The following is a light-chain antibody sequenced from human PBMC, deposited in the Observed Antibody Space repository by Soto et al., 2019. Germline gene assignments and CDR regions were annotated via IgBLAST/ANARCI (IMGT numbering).Light chain of an antibody. J-gene: IGKJ1*01. CDR2: DAS. Sequence: EIVLTQSPATLSLSPGERATLSCRASQSVSSYLAWYQQKPGQAPRLLIYDASNRATGIPARFSGSGSGTDFTLTISSLVPEDFAVYYCQQRSNWPPDTFGQATKVEIK. CDR3: QQRSNWPPDT. V-gene: IGKV3-11*01. CDR1: QSVSSY.